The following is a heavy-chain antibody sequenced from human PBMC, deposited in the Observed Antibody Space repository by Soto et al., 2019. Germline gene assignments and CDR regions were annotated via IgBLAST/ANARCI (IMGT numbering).Heavy chain of an antibody. CDR3: ARGQRFSDWFDP. CDR2: IYSSGNT. J-gene: IGHJ5*02. CDR1: CGTISGYY. Sequence: SETLSLTCSVSCGTISGYYWTWIRQPAGKGLEWIGRIYSSGNTKYNPSLQSRVTMSLDTSNNQFSLRLTSVTAADTAAYYCARGQRFSDWFDPWGQGTLVTVSS. V-gene: IGHV4-4*07. D-gene: IGHD3-3*01.